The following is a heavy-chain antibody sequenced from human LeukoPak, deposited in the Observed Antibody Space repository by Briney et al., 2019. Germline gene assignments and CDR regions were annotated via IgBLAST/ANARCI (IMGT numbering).Heavy chain of an antibody. Sequence: PSETLSLTCTVSGGSISSNNYYWGWIRQPPGKGLEWIGSLYYSGSAYYNPSLKSRVTISVDTSKNQFSLKLSSVTAADTAVYYCARGVNYYDSSGYSPFDYWGQGTLVTVSS. CDR3: ARGVNYYDSSGYSPFDY. D-gene: IGHD3-22*01. V-gene: IGHV4-39*07. CDR2: LYYSGSA. J-gene: IGHJ4*02. CDR1: GGSISSNNYY.